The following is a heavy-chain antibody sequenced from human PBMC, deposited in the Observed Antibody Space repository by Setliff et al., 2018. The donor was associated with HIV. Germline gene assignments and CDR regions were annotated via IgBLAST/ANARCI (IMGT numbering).Heavy chain of an antibody. V-gene: IGHV3-11*06. CDR1: GFTFSDYY. D-gene: IGHD6-13*01. CDR3: ARVQQQLLQEDDYFDY. CDR2: ISSQSTYT. J-gene: IGHJ4*02. Sequence: GGSLRLSCAASGFTFSDYYMSWIRQAPGKGLEWVSYISSQSTYTNYADSVRGRFTISSDNFWKTLYLQMNSLRPEDTAVYYCARVQQQLLQEDDYFDYWGQGTLVTVSS.